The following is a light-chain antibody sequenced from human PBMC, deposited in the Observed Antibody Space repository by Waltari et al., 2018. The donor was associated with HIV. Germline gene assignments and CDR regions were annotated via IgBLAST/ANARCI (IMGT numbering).Light chain of an antibody. Sequence: ETVLTQSPGTLSLSPGERATLSCRASQSVTSSYLAWYQQKPGQAPRLLIYGASSRATGIPDRFSGGGSGTDFTLTISRLEPEDFAVYYCQQYGSSPLTFGGGTKVEIK. V-gene: IGKV3-20*01. CDR3: QQYGSSPLT. CDR2: GAS. J-gene: IGKJ4*01. CDR1: QSVTSSY.